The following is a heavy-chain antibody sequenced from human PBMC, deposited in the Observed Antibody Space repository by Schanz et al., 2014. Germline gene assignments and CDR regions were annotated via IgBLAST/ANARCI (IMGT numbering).Heavy chain of an antibody. CDR3: AKIRYDSSGYYLPYYGMDV. J-gene: IGHJ6*02. CDR2: ISGSGGT. Sequence: EVQLLESGGGLVQPGGSLRLSCAASGFTFSSYAMSWVRQAPGKGLEWVSAISGSGGTYYADSVKGRFTVSRDNSKNTLYLQMNSLRAEDTAVYYCAKIRYDSSGYYLPYYGMDVWGQGTTVIVSS. V-gene: IGHV3-23*01. CDR1: GFTFSSYA. D-gene: IGHD3-22*01.